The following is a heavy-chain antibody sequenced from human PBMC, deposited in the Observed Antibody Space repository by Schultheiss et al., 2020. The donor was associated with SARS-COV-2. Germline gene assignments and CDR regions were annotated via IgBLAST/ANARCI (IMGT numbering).Heavy chain of an antibody. D-gene: IGHD3-10*01. CDR1: GFTFSSYS. J-gene: IGHJ4*02. V-gene: IGHV3-21*01. CDR3: ARVWGSGSYPDY. Sequence: GGSLRLSCAASGFTFSSYSMNWVRQAPGKGLEWVSSISSSSSYIYYADSVKGRFTISRDNAKNSLYLQMNSLRAEDTAVYYCARVWGSGSYPDYWGQGTPVTVSS. CDR2: ISSSSSYI.